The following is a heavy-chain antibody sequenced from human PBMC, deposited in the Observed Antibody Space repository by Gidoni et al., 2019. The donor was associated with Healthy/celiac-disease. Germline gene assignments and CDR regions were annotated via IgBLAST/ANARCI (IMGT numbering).Heavy chain of an antibody. CDR3: TTVDGWFDP. CDR2: IKSKTDGGTT. V-gene: IGHV3-15*07. J-gene: IGHJ5*02. CDR1: GFTFSNAW. Sequence: EVQLVESGGGLVKPGGSLRLYCAASGFTFSNAWMNWVRQAPGKGLEWVCRIKSKTDGGTTDYAAPVKGRFTISRDDSKNTLYLQMNSLKTEDTAVYYCTTVDGWFDPWGQGTLVTVSS.